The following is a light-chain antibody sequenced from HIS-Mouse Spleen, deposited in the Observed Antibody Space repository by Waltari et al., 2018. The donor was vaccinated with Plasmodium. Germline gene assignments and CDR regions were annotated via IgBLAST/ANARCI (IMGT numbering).Light chain of an antibody. Sequence: SYELTQPPSVSVSPGQTARITCPGGALPKKYAYWYQQKSGQAPVLVIYEDSKRPPGIPERFSGSSSGTMATLTISGAQVEDEADYYCYSTDSSGNHRVFGGGTKLTVL. CDR2: EDS. CDR1: ALPKKY. CDR3: YSTDSSGNHRV. J-gene: IGLJ3*02. V-gene: IGLV3-10*01.